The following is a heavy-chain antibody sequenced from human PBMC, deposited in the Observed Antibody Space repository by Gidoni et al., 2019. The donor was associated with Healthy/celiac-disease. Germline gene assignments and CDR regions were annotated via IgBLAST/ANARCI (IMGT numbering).Heavy chain of an antibody. CDR2: IYYSGST. J-gene: IGHJ4*01. CDR3: ARGGRDGYNWDY. D-gene: IGHD5-12*01. CDR1: GGSISSGGYY. Sequence: QVQLQESGPGLVKPSQTLSLTGTVSGGSISSGGYYWSWIRQHPGKGLEWIGYIYYSGSTYYNPSLKSRVTISVDTSKNQFSLKLSSLTAADTAVYYCARGGRDGYNWDYWGHGTLVTVSS. V-gene: IGHV4-31*03.